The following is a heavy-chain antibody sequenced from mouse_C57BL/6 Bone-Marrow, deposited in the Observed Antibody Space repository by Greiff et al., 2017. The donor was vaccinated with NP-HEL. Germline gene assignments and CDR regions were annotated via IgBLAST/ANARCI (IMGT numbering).Heavy chain of an antibody. CDR2: FYPGSGSI. D-gene: IGHD2-1*01. J-gene: IGHJ4*01. CDR1: GYTFTEYT. Sequence: VQLQESGAELVKPGASVKLSCKASGYTFTEYTIHWVKQRSGQGLEWIGWFYPGSGSIKYNEKFKDKATLTADKSSSTVYMELSRLTSEDSAVYFCARHEIYYGNYAGAMDYWGQGTSVTVSS. V-gene: IGHV1-62-2*01. CDR3: ARHEIYYGNYAGAMDY.